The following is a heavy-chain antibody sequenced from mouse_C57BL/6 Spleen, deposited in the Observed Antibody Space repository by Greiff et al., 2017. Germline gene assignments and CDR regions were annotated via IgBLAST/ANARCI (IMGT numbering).Heavy chain of an antibody. J-gene: IGHJ4*01. CDR3: ARTITTVVATPMDD. Sequence: VPVVESGPELVKPGASVKISCKASGYAFSSSWMNWVKQRPGTGLAWICRIYPGDGDTNYNGKFKGKATLTADNSSSTAYRQLSSLTSEDSAVYFCARTITTVVATPMDDGGQGTSVTVSS. CDR1: GYAFSSSW. V-gene: IGHV1-82*01. CDR2: IYPGDGDT. D-gene: IGHD1-1*01.